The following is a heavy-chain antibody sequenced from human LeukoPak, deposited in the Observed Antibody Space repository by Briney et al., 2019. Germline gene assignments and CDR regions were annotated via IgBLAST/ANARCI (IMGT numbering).Heavy chain of an antibody. Sequence: GGSLRHSCAASGFTFSSYEMNWVRQAPGKGLEWVSYISSSGSTIYYADSVKGRFTISRDNSKNTLYLQMNSLRAEDTAVYYCAKYMITFGGVIVIGKYYFDYWGQGTLVTVSS. J-gene: IGHJ4*02. V-gene: IGHV3-48*03. CDR1: GFTFSSYE. CDR3: AKYMITFGGVIVIGKYYFDY. CDR2: ISSSGSTI. D-gene: IGHD3-16*02.